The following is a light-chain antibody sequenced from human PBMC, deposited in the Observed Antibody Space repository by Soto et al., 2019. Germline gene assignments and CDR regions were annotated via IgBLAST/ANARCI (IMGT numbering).Light chain of an antibody. Sequence: EIVLTQSPGTLSLSPGERATLSCRASQSVSNNYLAWYQQKPGQAPRLLIYGASTRATGIPARFSGSGSGTEFTLTISNLQSEDFAVYFCQQYHNWPPITFGQGTRLHIK. V-gene: IGKV3D-15*01. CDR1: QSVSNN. CDR3: QQYHNWPPIT. CDR2: GAS. J-gene: IGKJ5*01.